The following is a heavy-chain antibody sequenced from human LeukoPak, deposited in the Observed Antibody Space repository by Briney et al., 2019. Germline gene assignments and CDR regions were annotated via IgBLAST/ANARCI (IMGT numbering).Heavy chain of an antibody. CDR2: IYNSGST. Sequence: SETLSLTCTVSGVSLSTHYWTWIRQPPGKGLEWIGYIYNSGSTNYNPSLKSRVTISVDTSKNQFSLKLSSVTAADTAVYYCARDRGTMVWGQGALVTVAS. V-gene: IGHV4-59*11. J-gene: IGHJ4*02. D-gene: IGHD3-10*01. CDR3: ARDRGTMV. CDR1: GVSLSTHY.